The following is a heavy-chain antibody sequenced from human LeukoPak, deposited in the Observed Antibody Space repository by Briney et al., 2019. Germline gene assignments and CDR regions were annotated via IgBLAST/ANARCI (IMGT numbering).Heavy chain of an antibody. CDR2: IIPIFGTA. CDR1: GGTFSSYV. Sequence: GASVKVSCKASGGTFSSYVISWVRQAPGQGPEWMGGIIPIFGTANYAQKFQGRVTITADESTSTAYMELSSLRTEDTAVYYCARGRGDCSSGVCYTAYFYYGMDVWGQGTTVTVSS. D-gene: IGHD2-8*01. J-gene: IGHJ6*02. V-gene: IGHV1-69*01. CDR3: ARGRGDCSSGVCYTAYFYYGMDV.